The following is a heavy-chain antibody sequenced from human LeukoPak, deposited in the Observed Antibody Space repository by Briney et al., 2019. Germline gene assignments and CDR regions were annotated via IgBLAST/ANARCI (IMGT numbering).Heavy chain of an antibody. CDR2: ISTSGGTT. CDR1: GFTFGSYA. CDR3: AKGTSWINPYYYGMDV. Sequence: PGGSLRLSCAASGFTFGSYAMNWVRQAPGKGLEWVSTISTSGGTTFYADSVKGRFTISRDSSMSTLYLQMNSLRAEDTAVYYCAKGTSWINPYYYGMDVWGQGTTVTVSS. D-gene: IGHD2-2*01. V-gene: IGHV3-23*01. J-gene: IGHJ6*02.